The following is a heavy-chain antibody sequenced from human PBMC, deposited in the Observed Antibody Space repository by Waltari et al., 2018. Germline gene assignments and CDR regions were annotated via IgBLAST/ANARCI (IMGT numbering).Heavy chain of an antibody. Sequence: EVQLLESGGGLVQPGGSLRLSCAASGFTFSSYAMSWVRQAPGKGLEWFSFIYSGGSTYYADSVKVRFTISRDNSKNTLYLQMNSLRAEDTAVYYCAARPLLWFGEKETWGQGTLVTVSS. J-gene: IGHJ4*02. CDR1: GFTFSSYA. D-gene: IGHD3-10*01. CDR2: FIYSGGST. V-gene: IGHV3-23*03. CDR3: AARPLLWFGEKET.